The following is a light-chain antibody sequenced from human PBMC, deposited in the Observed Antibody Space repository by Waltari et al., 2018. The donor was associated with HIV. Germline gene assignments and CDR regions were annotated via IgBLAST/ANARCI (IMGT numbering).Light chain of an antibody. CDR3: ATWDDSLSGPV. V-gene: IGLV1-47*01. CDR2: RSN. Sequence: QSVLTQPPSASGTPGQRVAISCSGSSSNIGSNYVYWYHQLPGTAPKVIIYRSNQRPAGVPDRFSGSKSGTSASLAISALRSEDEADYYCATWDDSLSGPVFGGGTKLTVL. CDR1: SSNIGSNY. J-gene: IGLJ3*02.